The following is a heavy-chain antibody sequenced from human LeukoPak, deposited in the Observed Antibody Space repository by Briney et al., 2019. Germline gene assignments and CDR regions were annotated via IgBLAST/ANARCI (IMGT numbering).Heavy chain of an antibody. Sequence: GGSLRLSCAASGFTFTSYGMTWVRQAPGKGLEWVSSISSSSSYIYYSDSVKGRFTISRDNAKNSLYLQMNSLRAEDTAVYYCARDPGYYDFWSGSDYWGQGTLVTVSS. V-gene: IGHV3-21*01. CDR2: ISSSSSYI. D-gene: IGHD3-3*01. J-gene: IGHJ4*02. CDR3: ARDPGYYDFWSGSDY. CDR1: GFTFTSYG.